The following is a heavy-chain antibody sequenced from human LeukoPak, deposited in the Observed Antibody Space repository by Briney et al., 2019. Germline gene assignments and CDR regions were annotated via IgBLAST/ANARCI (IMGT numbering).Heavy chain of an antibody. Sequence: SETLSLTCAVYGGSFSGYYWSWIRQPPGKGLEWIGEINHSGSTNYNPSLKSRVTISVDTSKNQFSLKLSSVTAADTAVYYCARGPGYYGSGSRRGYFDYWGQGTLVTVSS. CDR2: INHSGST. V-gene: IGHV4-34*01. CDR3: ARGPGYYGSGSRRGYFDY. J-gene: IGHJ4*02. D-gene: IGHD3-10*01. CDR1: GGSFSGYY.